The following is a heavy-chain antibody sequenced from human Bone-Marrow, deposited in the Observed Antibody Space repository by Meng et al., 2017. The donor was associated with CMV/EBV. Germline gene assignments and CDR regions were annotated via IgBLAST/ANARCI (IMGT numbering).Heavy chain of an antibody. CDR2: INWNGGST. Sequence: GESLKISCAASGFMFDDYGMSWVRQAPGKGLEWVSGINWNGGSTDYADSVKGRFTISRDNAKNSLYLHMNSPRVEDTALYHCARNVGYYYGMDVWGQGTTVTVSS. CDR3: ARNVGYYYGMDV. J-gene: IGHJ6*02. D-gene: IGHD1-26*01. CDR1: GFMFDDYG. V-gene: IGHV3-20*01.